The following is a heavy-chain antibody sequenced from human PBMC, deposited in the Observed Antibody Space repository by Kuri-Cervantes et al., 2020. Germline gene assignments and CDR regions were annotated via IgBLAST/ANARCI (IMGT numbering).Heavy chain of an antibody. CDR1: GSTFSSYS. D-gene: IGHD1-1*01. CDR2: ISSSSSYI. Sequence: GESLKISCAASGSTFSSYSMNWVRQAPGKGLEWVSSISSSSSYIYYADSVKGRFTISRDNAKNSLYLQMNSLRAGDTALYFCARNWHVGFDVWGQGTLVTVSS. V-gene: IGHV3-21*01. CDR3: ARNWHVGFDV. J-gene: IGHJ3*01.